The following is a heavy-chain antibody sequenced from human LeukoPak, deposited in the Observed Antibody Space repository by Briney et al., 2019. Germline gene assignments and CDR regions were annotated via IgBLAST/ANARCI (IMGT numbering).Heavy chain of an antibody. CDR3: AIGEDPAPGLPNPTYYYYYYMDV. Sequence: ASVKVSCKASGGTFSSYAISWVRQAPGQGLEWMGGIIPIFGTANYAQKFQGRVTITADESTSTAYMELSSLRSEDTAVYYCAIGEDPAPGLPNPTYYYYYYMDVWGKGTTVTVSS. V-gene: IGHV1-69*13. CDR2: IIPIFGTA. D-gene: IGHD3-10*01. J-gene: IGHJ6*03. CDR1: GGTFSSYA.